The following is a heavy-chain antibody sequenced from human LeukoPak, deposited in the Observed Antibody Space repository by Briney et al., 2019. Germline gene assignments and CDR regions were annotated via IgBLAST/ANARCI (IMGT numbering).Heavy chain of an antibody. J-gene: IGHJ4*02. V-gene: IGHV4-39*02. Sequence: SETLSLTCTVSGGSISSSSYYWGWIRQPPGKGLEWIGSIYYSGSTYYNPSLKSRVTISLDTSKNHFSLKLSSVTAADTAVYYCARFATGGLYYFDYWGQGTLVIVSS. CDR3: ARFATGGLYYFDY. CDR1: GGSISSSSYY. CDR2: IYYSGST. D-gene: IGHD6-19*01.